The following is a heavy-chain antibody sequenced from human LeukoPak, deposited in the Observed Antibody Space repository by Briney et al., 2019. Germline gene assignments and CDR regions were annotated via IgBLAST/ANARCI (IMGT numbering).Heavy chain of an antibody. J-gene: IGHJ4*02. V-gene: IGHV3-73*01. D-gene: IGHD5-18*01. CDR3: ARGYTYGAY. CDR2: IRSKANSYAT. Sequence: PGGSLRLSCAASGFTFSGSAMHWVRQASGKGLEWVGRIRSKANSYATAYAASVKGRFTISRDDSKNTAYLQMNSLRAEDTAVYYCARGYTYGAYWGQGTLVTVSS. CDR1: GFTFSGSA.